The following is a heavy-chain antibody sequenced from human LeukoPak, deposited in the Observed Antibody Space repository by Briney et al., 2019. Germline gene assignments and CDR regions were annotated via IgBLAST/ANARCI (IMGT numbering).Heavy chain of an antibody. D-gene: IGHD1-7*01. V-gene: IGHV3-30*18. Sequence: GGSLRLSCAASGFIFSNYAMHWVRQAPAKGLEWVAIISYDGSDKYYADSVKGRFTISRDNSKNTLFLQMNSLRPEDTALYYCAKNRVVFNWNYAYYFDDWGQGTLVTVSS. CDR2: ISYDGSDK. J-gene: IGHJ4*02. CDR1: GFIFSNYA. CDR3: AKNRVVFNWNYAYYFDD.